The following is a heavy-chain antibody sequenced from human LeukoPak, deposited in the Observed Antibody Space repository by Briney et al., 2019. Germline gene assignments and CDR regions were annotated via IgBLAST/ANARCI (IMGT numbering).Heavy chain of an antibody. V-gene: IGHV3-23*01. D-gene: IGHD2-15*01. Sequence: QPGGSLRLSCAASGFTFSDFSMNWVRQAPGKGLEWVSVISGSGGSTHYADSVKGRFTISRDNSNNTLYLQMNSLRAEDTAVYYCAKDPFCGGGSCYGADYWGQGTLVTVSS. CDR1: GFTFSDFS. CDR3: AKDPFCGGGSCYGADY. J-gene: IGHJ4*02. CDR2: ISGSGGST.